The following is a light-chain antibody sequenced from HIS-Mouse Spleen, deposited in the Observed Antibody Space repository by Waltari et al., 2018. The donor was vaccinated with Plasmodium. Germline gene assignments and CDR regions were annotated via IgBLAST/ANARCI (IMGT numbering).Light chain of an antibody. CDR2: DVS. CDR1: SSDVGGYNY. Sequence: QSALPQPRSVSGSPGQSVTISCTGTSSDVGGYNYVSWYQQHPAKAPKLMIYDVSKLPSGVPDRCPGSKSGNTASLTISGLQAEDEADYYCCSYAGSYTYVFGTGTKVTVL. J-gene: IGLJ1*01. CDR3: CSYAGSYTYV. V-gene: IGLV2-11*01.